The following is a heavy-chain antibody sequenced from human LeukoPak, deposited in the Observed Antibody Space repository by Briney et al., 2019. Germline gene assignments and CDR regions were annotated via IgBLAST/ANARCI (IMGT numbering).Heavy chain of an antibody. CDR2: IYHTGSN. CDR1: GGSVSSADYY. CDR3: ARDQGGSSHRHAFDI. J-gene: IGHJ3*02. Sequence: SETLSLTCTVSGGSVSSADYYWSWIRHPPGKALEWIAYIYHTGSNNYKYSLKSRVTISLDTSKNRFSLRLTSVTAADTARYYCARDQGGSSHRHAFDIWGQGTMVTVSS. D-gene: IGHD1-26*01. V-gene: IGHV4-61*08.